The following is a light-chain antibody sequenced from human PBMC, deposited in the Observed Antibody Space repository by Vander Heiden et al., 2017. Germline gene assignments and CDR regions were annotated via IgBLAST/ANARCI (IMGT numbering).Light chain of an antibody. Sequence: DIQMTQSPSSLSASVGDRVTITCQASQDISNYLNWYQQKPGKAPKLLIYDASNLETGVPSRFSGSGSGTDFTFTISSLQPEDIATYYCQQYDNLPITFGYGTRLEIK. V-gene: IGKV1-33*01. CDR3: QQYDNLPIT. CDR2: DAS. CDR1: QDISNY. J-gene: IGKJ5*01.